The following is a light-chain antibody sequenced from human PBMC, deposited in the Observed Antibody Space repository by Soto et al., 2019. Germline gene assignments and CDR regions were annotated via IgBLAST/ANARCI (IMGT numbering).Light chain of an antibody. CDR3: QQYYSYPLFT. V-gene: IGKV1-8*01. Sequence: AIRMTQSPSSISASTGDRVTITCRASQGISSYLAWYQQKPGKAPKLLIYAASTLQSGVPSRFSGSGSGTDFTLTISCLQSEDFATYYCQQYYSYPLFTFGPGTKVDIK. J-gene: IGKJ3*01. CDR1: QGISSY. CDR2: AAS.